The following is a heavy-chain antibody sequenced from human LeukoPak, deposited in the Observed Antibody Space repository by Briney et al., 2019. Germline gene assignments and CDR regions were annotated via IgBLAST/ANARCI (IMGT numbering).Heavy chain of an antibody. D-gene: IGHD5-18*01. CDR3: VRGRRGYSYGRTGYYYYMDV. V-gene: IGHV4-34*01. CDR1: GGSFSGYY. CDR2: INHSGSI. Sequence: SETLSLTCAVYGGSFSGYYWSWIRQPPGKGLEWIGEINHSGSINYNPSLKSRVTISVDTSKNQFSLKLSSVTAADTAVYYCVRGRRGYSYGRTGYYYYMDVWGKGTTVTVSS. J-gene: IGHJ6*03.